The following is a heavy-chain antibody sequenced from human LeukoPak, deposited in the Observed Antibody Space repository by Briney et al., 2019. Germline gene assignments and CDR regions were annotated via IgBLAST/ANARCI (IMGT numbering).Heavy chain of an antibody. J-gene: IGHJ4*02. CDR2: INHSGST. D-gene: IGHD3-16*02. Sequence: PSETLSLTCAVYGGSFSGYYWSWIRQPPGKGLEWIGEINHSGSTNYNRSLKSRVTISVDTSKNQFSLKLSSVTAADTAVYYCARRGSDYVWGSYRSHYFDYWGQGTLVTVSS. CDR3: ARRGSDYVWGSYRSHYFDY. V-gene: IGHV4-34*01. CDR1: GGSFSGYY.